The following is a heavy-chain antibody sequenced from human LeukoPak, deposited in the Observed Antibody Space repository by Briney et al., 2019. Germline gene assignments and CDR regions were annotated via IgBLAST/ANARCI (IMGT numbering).Heavy chain of an antibody. CDR3: ATDDSSGYYQSYYFDY. V-gene: IGHV3-23*01. CDR1: GFTFSSYA. CDR2: ISGSGGST. Sequence: GGSLRLSCAASGFTFSSYAMSWVRQAPGKGLEWVSAISGSGGSTYYADSVEGRFTISRDNSKNTLYLQMNSLRAEDTAVYDCATDDSSGYYQSYYFDYWGQGTLVTVSS. J-gene: IGHJ4*02. D-gene: IGHD3-22*01.